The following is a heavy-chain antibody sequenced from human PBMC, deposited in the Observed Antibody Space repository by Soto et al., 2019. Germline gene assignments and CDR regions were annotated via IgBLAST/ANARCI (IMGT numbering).Heavy chain of an antibody. J-gene: IGHJ4*02. V-gene: IGHV1-18*01. CDR3: AIGDGDTLNY. CDR2: INTYLAKT. CDR1: GYTFINYG. D-gene: IGHD2-21*02. Sequence: QVQLVQSGGEVKKPGATVKVSCKASGYTFINYGITWVRQAPGQGLELLAWINTYLAKTDNAKKVQGRVIMTADISTNTAYLELRSLTSDDTAVYYCAIGDGDTLNYWVQRTVVSVSS.